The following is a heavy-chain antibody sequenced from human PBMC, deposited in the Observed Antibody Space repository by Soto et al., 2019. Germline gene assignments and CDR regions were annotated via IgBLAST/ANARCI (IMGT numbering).Heavy chain of an antibody. V-gene: IGHV1-18*01. D-gene: IGHD2-2*01. CDR2: ISAYNGNT. J-gene: IGHJ6*02. CDR1: GYTFTSYG. Sequence: GASGKVSCKASGYTFTSYGISWGRQAPGQGLEWMGWISAYNGNTNYAQKLQGRVTMTTDTSTSTAYMELRSLRSDDTAVYYCARSGVPAAWHYYYGMDVWGQGTTVTVSS. CDR3: ARSGVPAAWHYYYGMDV.